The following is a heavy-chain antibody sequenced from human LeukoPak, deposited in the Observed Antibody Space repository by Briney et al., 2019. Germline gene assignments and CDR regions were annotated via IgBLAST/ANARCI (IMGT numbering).Heavy chain of an antibody. D-gene: IGHD3-10*01. J-gene: IGHJ4*02. V-gene: IGHV3-23*01. CDR2: ISGSGGST. CDR1: GFTFSSYA. CDR3: AKSQSLVDYYGSGSYYCDY. Sequence: GGSLRLSCAASGFTFSSYAMSWVRQAPGKGLEWVSAISGSGGSTYYADSVKGRFTISRDNSKNTLYLQMNSLRAEDTAVYYCAKSQSLVDYYGSGSYYCDYWGQGTLVTVSS.